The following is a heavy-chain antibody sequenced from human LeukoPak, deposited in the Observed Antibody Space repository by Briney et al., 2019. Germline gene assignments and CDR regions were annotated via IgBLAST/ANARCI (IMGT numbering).Heavy chain of an antibody. V-gene: IGHV1-18*01. D-gene: IGHD2-2*01. CDR2: ISAYNGNT. CDR1: GYTYTSYG. CDR3: ARDLDLPAATYYYYYYMDV. J-gene: IGHJ6*03. Sequence: ASVKVSCKASGYTYTSYGISWVRQAPGQGLEWMGWISAYNGNTNYAQKLQGRVTMTTDTSTSTAYMELRSLRSDDTAVYYCARDLDLPAATYYYYYYMDVWGKGTTVTVSS.